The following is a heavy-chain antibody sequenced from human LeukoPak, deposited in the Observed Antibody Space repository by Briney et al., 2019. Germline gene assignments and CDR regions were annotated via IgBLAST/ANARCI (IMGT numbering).Heavy chain of an antibody. D-gene: IGHD4-17*01. Sequence: GGSLRLSCAASGFTFSSYAMSWVRQAPGKGLEWVSAISGSGGSTYYADSVKGRFTISRDNSKNTLYLQMNSLRAEDTAVYYCATHDYGDYGSLFDSWGQGTLVTVSP. V-gene: IGHV3-23*01. J-gene: IGHJ4*02. CDR2: ISGSGGST. CDR1: GFTFSSYA. CDR3: ATHDYGDYGSLFDS.